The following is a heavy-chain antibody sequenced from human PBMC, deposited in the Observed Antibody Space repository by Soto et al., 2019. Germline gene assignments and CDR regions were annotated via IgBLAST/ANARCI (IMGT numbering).Heavy chain of an antibody. CDR3: ARGHGVAGTFDY. CDR2: TYYRSTWYN. CDR1: GDSVSSNNAA. V-gene: IGHV6-1*01. Sequence: PSQTLSLTCAISGDSVSSNNAAWNWIRQSPSRGLEWLGRTYYRSTWYNDYAVSVKSRITINPDTPKNQFSLHLNSVTPEDTAVYYCARGHGVAGTFDYWGQGTLVTVSS. D-gene: IGHD2-15*01. J-gene: IGHJ4*02.